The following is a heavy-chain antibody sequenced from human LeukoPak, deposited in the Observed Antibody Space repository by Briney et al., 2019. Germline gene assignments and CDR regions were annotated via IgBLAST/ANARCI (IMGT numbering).Heavy chain of an antibody. D-gene: IGHD1-1*01. Sequence: SETLSLTCAVYGGSFSGYYWSWIRQPPGKGLEWIGEINHSGSTNYNPSLKSRVTISVDTSKNQFSLKLPSVTAADTAVYYCVRDTGKIDGYFDSWGQGTPVTVSS. J-gene: IGHJ4*02. CDR1: GGSFSGYY. V-gene: IGHV4-34*01. CDR3: VRDTGKIDGYFDS. CDR2: INHSGST.